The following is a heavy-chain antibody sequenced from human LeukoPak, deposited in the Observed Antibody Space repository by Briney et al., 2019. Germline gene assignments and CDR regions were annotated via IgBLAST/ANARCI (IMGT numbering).Heavy chain of an antibody. J-gene: IGHJ3*02. D-gene: IGHD2-2*01. CDR1: GFTFSSYA. CDR2: ISYDGSNK. Sequence: PGRSLRLSCAASGFTFSSYAMHWVRQAPGKGLEWVAVISYDGSNKYYADSVKGRFTISRDNSKNTLYLQMNSLRAEDTAVYYCARGEMGYCSSTSCPKVTFDIWGQGTMVTVSS. CDR3: ARGEMGYCSSTSCPKVTFDI. V-gene: IGHV3-30-3*01.